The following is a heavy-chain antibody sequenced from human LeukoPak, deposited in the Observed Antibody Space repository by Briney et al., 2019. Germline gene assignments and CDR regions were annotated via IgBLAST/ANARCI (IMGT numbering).Heavy chain of an antibody. D-gene: IGHD2-15*01. Sequence: GGSLRLSFAASGFTFSSYSMNWVRQAPGKGLEWVSSISSSSSYIYYADSVKGRFTISRDNAKNSLYLQMNSLRAEDTAVYYCAKDSVVVVAATLFDYWGQGTLVTVSS. J-gene: IGHJ4*02. CDR2: ISSSSSYI. V-gene: IGHV3-21*04. CDR3: AKDSVVVVAATLFDY. CDR1: GFTFSSYS.